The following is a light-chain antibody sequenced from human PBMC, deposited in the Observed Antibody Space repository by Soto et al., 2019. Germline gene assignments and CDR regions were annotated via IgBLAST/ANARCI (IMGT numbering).Light chain of an antibody. CDR3: AAWDDSLSGQGV. CDR2: RNN. V-gene: IGLV1-47*01. Sequence: QSVLTQPPSASGTPGQRVTISCSGSSSNIGSNYVYWYQQLPGTAPKLLIYRNNQRPSGVPDRFSGSNSGTSASLAISGLRSEDEADYYCAAWDDSLSGQGVFGGGTKLTVL. J-gene: IGLJ3*02. CDR1: SSNIGSNY.